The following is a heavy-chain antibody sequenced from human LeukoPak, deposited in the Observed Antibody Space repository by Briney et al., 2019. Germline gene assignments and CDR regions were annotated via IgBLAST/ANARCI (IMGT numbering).Heavy chain of an antibody. CDR1: GASISSSGFY. CDR2: IKDSRTT. Sequence: SETLSLTCTVSGASISSSGFYWDWIRQSPEKGLERIGNIKDSRTTYYIPSLKSRVTMSVDTSKNQFSLQLSSVAAADTAIYYCARHRGAQNWFDPWGQGTLVTVST. V-gene: IGHV4-39*01. J-gene: IGHJ5*02. CDR3: ARHRGAQNWFDP. D-gene: IGHD4/OR15-4a*01.